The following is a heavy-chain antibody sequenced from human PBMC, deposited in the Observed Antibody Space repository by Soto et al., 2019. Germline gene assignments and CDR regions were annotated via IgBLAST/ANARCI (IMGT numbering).Heavy chain of an antibody. V-gene: IGHV4-39*01. CDR2: IYYSGST. Sequence: TLSLTCTVSGGSISSSSYYWGWIRQPPGKGLEWIGSIYYSGSTYYNPSLKSRVTISVDTSKNQFSLKLSSVTAADTAVYYCASGIRGSYDSSGYDYDPLVAFDIWGQGTMVTVSS. J-gene: IGHJ3*02. CDR3: ASGIRGSYDSSGYDYDPLVAFDI. D-gene: IGHD3-22*01. CDR1: GGSISSSSYY.